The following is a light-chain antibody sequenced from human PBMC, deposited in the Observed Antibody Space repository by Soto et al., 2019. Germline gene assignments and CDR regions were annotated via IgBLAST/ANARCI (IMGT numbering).Light chain of an antibody. V-gene: IGLV3-21*04. Sequence: GPGETASISCGGDRIGRKSVHWYQQKPGQAPVLVMYYDNDRPSEIPERFSGFNSGNTATLDISGVEAGDEADYYCQVWDSSSDHYVFGPGTKLTVL. CDR1: RIGRKS. J-gene: IGLJ1*01. CDR3: QVWDSSSDHYV. CDR2: YDN.